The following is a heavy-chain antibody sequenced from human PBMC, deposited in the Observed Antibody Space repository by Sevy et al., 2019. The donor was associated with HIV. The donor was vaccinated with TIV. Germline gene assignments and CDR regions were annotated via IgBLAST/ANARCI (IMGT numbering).Heavy chain of an antibody. Sequence: GGSLRLSCAASGFTFDDYAMHWVRQAPGKGLEWVSGISWNSGSIGYADSVKGGFTISRDNAKNSLYLQMNSLRAEDTALYYCAKDILSFGARDAFAIWGQGTMVSGSS. J-gene: IGHJ3*02. V-gene: IGHV3-9*01. CDR3: AKDILSFGARDAFAI. CDR1: GFTFDDYA. CDR2: ISWNSGSI. D-gene: IGHD3-10*01.